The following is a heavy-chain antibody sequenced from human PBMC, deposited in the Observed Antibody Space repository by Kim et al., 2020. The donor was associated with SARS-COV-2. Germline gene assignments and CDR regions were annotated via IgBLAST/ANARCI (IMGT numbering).Heavy chain of an antibody. CDR3: TRGGDGQGLIPFEY. V-gene: IGHV3-74*01. Sequence: ADSVKGRFSISRDNAKNTLYLQMNSLRAEDTAVYYCTRGGDGQGLIPFEYWGQGTLVAVSS. J-gene: IGHJ4*02. D-gene: IGHD6-19*01.